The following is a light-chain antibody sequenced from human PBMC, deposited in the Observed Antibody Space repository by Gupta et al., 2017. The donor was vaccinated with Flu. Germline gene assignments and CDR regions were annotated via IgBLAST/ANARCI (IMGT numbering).Light chain of an antibody. CDR2: GAS. CDR3: LQSYIPWT. V-gene: IGKV1-39*01. J-gene: IGKJ1*01. CDR1: QSISTF. Sequence: DIQMTQSPSSLSASVGDRVTITCRASQSISTFLNWYQQKPGKAPKILIYGASHLHSGVPSRFSGSGSGTDFTLTISSLVPEDFATYYCLQSYIPWTFGQGTKVEIK.